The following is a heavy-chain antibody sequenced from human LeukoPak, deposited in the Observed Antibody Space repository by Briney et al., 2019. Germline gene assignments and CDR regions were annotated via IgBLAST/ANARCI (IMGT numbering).Heavy chain of an antibody. CDR3: AILNLRSDFWSGYYPDLDY. J-gene: IGHJ4*02. CDR2: ISSSSSYI. Sequence: GGSLRLSCAASGFTFSSYSMNWIRQAPGKGLEWVSSISSSSSYIYYADSVKGRFTISRDNAKNSLYLQMNSLRAEDTAVYYCAILNLRSDFWSGYYPDLDYWGQGTLVTVSS. D-gene: IGHD3-3*01. CDR1: GFTFSSYS. V-gene: IGHV3-21*01.